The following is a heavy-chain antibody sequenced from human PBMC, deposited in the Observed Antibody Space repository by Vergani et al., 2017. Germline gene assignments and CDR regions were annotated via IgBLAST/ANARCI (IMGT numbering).Heavy chain of an antibody. D-gene: IGHD6-19*01. J-gene: IGHJ4*02. Sequence: QVTLRESGPALVKPTQTLTLTCTFSGFSLSTSGMCVSWIRQPPGKALEWLARIDWDDDKYYSTPLKTRLTISKDTSKNQVVLTMTNMDPVDTATYYCARNAGSGWTYNYWGQGTLVTVSS. CDR3: ARNAGSGWTYNY. CDR1: GFSLSTSGMC. CDR2: IDWDDDK. V-gene: IGHV2-70*15.